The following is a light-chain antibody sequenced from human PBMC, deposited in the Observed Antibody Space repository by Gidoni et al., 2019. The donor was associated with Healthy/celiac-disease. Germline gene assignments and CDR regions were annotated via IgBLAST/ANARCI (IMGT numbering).Light chain of an antibody. V-gene: IGKV1-27*01. CDR3: QKYNSALWT. Sequence: DILMTPSPSSLAASVGDRVTITGRASQGISNYLAWYQQKPGKVPKLLIYAASTLQSGVPSRFSGSGSGTDFTLTISSLQPEDVATYYCQKYNSALWTFGQGTKVEIK. J-gene: IGKJ1*01. CDR1: QGISNY. CDR2: AAS.